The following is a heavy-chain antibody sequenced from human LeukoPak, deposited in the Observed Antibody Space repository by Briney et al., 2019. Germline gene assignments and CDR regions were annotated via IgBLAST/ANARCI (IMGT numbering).Heavy chain of an antibody. CDR3: ASLTGSVDY. Sequence: GGSLRLSCAASGFTFSDHYMDWVRQAPGKGLEWVGRIRNKANSYTTEYAASVKGRFTISRDDSKNSLYLQMNSLKSDDTAVYSRASLTGSVDYWGQGTLVTVSS. D-gene: IGHD7-27*01. CDR1: GFTFSDHY. CDR2: IRNKANSYTT. V-gene: IGHV3-72*01. J-gene: IGHJ4*02.